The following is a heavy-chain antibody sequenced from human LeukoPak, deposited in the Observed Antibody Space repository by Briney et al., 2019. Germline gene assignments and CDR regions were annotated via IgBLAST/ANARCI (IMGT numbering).Heavy chain of an antibody. CDR2: ISSSGTTI. Sequence: GGSLRLSCAASGFTFSSYGMNWVRQAPGKGLEWVSYISSSGTTISSADSVTGRFTISRDNPKNSLFLQMNSLRAEDTAVYFCARDNRGYYDSSGHFDYWGQGTLVTVSS. CDR1: GFTFSSYG. J-gene: IGHJ4*02. CDR3: ARDNRGYYDSSGHFDY. V-gene: IGHV3-48*03. D-gene: IGHD3-22*01.